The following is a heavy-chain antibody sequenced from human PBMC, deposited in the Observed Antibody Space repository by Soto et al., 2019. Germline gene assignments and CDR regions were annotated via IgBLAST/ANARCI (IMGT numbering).Heavy chain of an antibody. Sequence: SETLSLTCSVSGVSISSADYYWSWIRQTPGKGLEWIAYTYYTGSTYFNPSLKSRGTISVDTSKNQFSLKLSSVTAADTAVYYCARDLYPQRWLQTGFDYWGQGTLVTVSS. D-gene: IGHD5-12*01. CDR1: GVSISSADYY. V-gene: IGHV4-30-4*01. J-gene: IGHJ4*02. CDR2: TYYTGST. CDR3: ARDLYPQRWLQTGFDY.